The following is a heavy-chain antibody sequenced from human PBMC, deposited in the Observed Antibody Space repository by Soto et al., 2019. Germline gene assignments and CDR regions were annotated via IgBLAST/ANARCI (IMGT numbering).Heavy chain of an antibody. J-gene: IGHJ6*02. D-gene: IGHD3-9*01. CDR1: GGTFSSYA. V-gene: IGHV1-69*13. Sequence: VASVKVSCKASGGTFSSYAIRWVRQAPGQGLEWMGGIIPIFGTANYAQKFQGRVTITADESTSTAYMELSSLRSEDTAVYYCAGLRYFDWLLPVDYGMDVWGQGTTVTVYS. CDR2: IIPIFGTA. CDR3: AGLRYFDWLLPVDYGMDV.